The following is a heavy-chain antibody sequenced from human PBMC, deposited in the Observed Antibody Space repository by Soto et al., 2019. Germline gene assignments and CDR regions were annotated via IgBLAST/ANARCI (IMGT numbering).Heavy chain of an antibody. D-gene: IGHD1-26*01. CDR3: AIVSGERRDFDI. J-gene: IGHJ3*02. Sequence: VQLVESGGGLVKPGGSLRLSCAASGFTFSDYYMSWIRQAPGKGLEWVSSISSSSSYTNYADSVKGRFTISRDNAKNSLYLQMNSLRAEDTAVYYCAIVSGERRDFDIWGQGTMVTVAS. V-gene: IGHV3-11*06. CDR1: GFTFSDYY. CDR2: ISSSSSYT.